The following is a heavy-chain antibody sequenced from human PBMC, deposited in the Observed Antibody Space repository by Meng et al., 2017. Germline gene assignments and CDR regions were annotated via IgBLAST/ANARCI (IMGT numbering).Heavy chain of an antibody. Sequence: QVEGVQSGAECKKPGASVKASFKASVYTFTGYDMHWVRQAPGQGLEWMGWINPNSGGTNYAQKFQGRVTMTRDTSISTAYMELSRLRSDDTAVYYCASASFNYYGSGSYYSWGQGTLVTVSS. CDR2: INPNSGGT. J-gene: IGHJ5*02. V-gene: IGHV1-2*02. CDR1: VYTFTGYD. D-gene: IGHD3-10*01. CDR3: ASASFNYYGSGSYYS.